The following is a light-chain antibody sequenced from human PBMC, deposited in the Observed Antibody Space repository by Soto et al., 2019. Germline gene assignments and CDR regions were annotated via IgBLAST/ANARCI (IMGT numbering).Light chain of an antibody. CDR2: AAS. CDR3: QQLNSYPLT. Sequence: IQLTQSPSSLSASVGDRVTITCRASQGISSYLAWYQQKPGKAPKLLIYAASTLQSGVPSRFSGSGSGTDFTLTISSLQTEDFATYSCQQLNSYPLTFGQGTRLEIK. CDR1: QGISSY. V-gene: IGKV1-9*01. J-gene: IGKJ5*01.